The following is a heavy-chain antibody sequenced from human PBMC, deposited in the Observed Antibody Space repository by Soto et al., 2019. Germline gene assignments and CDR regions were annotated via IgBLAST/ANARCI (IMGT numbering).Heavy chain of an antibody. D-gene: IGHD3-22*01. CDR3: ARGGYYDSSGSRNYHYYGMNV. CDR2: ISTYTGNT. V-gene: IGHV1-18*01. CDR1: GYTFTNYD. Sequence: APVKVSCKASGYTFTNYDIYWVRPAPGQGLEWMGWISTYTGNTNYAQKLQGRVTMTTDTSTKTAYMEVRSLRSDDTAVYYCARGGYYDSSGSRNYHYYGMNVWGQGTTVTVSS. J-gene: IGHJ6*02.